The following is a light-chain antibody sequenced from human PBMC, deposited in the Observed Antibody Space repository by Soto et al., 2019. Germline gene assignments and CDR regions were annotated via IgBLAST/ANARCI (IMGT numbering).Light chain of an antibody. J-gene: IGKJ5*01. Sequence: ETMMTQSPDTLSVSLGERATLSCRASQSLRSSLAWYQQKPGQAPRLLIYDASTRATGIPARFSGSGSGTDFTLTISRLEPEDFAVYYCQQYGNSTPITFGQGTRLEIK. CDR1: QSLRSS. CDR2: DAS. V-gene: IGKV3-15*01. CDR3: QQYGNSTPIT.